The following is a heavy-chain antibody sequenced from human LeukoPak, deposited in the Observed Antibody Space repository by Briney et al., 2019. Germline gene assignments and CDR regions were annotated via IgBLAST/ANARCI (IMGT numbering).Heavy chain of an antibody. CDR1: GGSISSGGYY. CDR2: INHSGST. V-gene: IGHV4-30-2*01. CDR3: ARMHSSSWYHFGMDV. D-gene: IGHD6-13*01. Sequence: PSQTLSLTCAVSGGSISSGGYYWSWIRQPPGKGLEWIGEINHSGSTNYNPSLKSRVTISVDTSKNQFSLKLSSVTAADTAVYYCARMHSSSWYHFGMDVWGQGTTVTVSS. J-gene: IGHJ6*02.